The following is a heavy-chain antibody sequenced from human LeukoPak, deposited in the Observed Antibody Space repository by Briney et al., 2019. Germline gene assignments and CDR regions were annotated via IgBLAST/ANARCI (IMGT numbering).Heavy chain of an antibody. V-gene: IGHV3-23*01. CDR2: ISGSGGST. D-gene: IGHD6-13*01. Sequence: PGGSLRLSCVAPGYTVSNYAMSWVRQAPGKGLEWVSGISGSGGSTYYADTVKGRFTITRDNSKNTLYLQMHSLRAEDTAVYYCAKDGIETAAGRFDNWGQGTVDSVSS. J-gene: IGHJ4*02. CDR1: GYTVSNYA. CDR3: AKDGIETAAGRFDN.